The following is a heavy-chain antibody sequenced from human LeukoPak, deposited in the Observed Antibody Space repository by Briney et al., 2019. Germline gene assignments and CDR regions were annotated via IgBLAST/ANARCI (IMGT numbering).Heavy chain of an antibody. V-gene: IGHV3-30*02. CDR2: IRYDGSNK. CDR3: AREGYFVFDF. D-gene: IGHD2-21*01. CDR1: GFTFSSYG. Sequence: VGSLRLSCAASGFTFSSYGMHWVRQAPGKGLEWVTFIRYDGSNKYYADSVKGRFTISRDNSKNTLYLQMNSLRAEDTAVYYCAREGYFVFDFWGQGALVTVSS. J-gene: IGHJ4*02.